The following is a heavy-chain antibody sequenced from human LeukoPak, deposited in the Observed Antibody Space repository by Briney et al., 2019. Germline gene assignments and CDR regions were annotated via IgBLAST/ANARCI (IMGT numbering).Heavy chain of an antibody. CDR1: GYRFTNYW. J-gene: IGHJ4*02. CDR3: AIGGDSSTSCYRCFSY. CDR2: MYPGDSDT. V-gene: IGHV5-51*01. D-gene: IGHD2-2*02. Sequence: HGGSLKISCQGSGYRFTNYWIGWVRQMPGKGLEWMGIMYPGDSDTRYSPSFQGQVTISADKSIGTAYLQWSSLKASDTAMYYCAIGGDSSTSCYRCFSYWGQGTLVTVSS.